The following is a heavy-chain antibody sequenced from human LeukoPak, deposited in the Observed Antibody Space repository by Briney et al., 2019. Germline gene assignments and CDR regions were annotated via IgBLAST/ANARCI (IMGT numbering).Heavy chain of an antibody. CDR1: GGSFSDYY. V-gene: IGHV4-30-4*01. J-gene: IGHJ4*02. D-gene: IGHD3-22*01. CDR2: IYYSGST. CDR3: ARGPYYYASSGYCYDY. Sequence: SETLSLTCAVYGGSFSDYYWSWIRQPPGKGLEWLGYIYYSGSTYYNPSLKSRVTISVDTSKNQFSLKLTSVTAADTAVYYCARGPYYYASSGYCYDYWGQGTLVTVSS.